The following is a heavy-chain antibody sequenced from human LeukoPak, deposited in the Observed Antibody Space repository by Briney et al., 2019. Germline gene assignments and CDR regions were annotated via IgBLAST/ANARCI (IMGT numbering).Heavy chain of an antibody. J-gene: IGHJ3*02. V-gene: IGHV3-23*01. CDR3: AREGSGLVIHSFDI. CDR1: GFTFSSYD. CDR2: IRPSGDNT. D-gene: IGHD3/OR15-3a*01. Sequence: GGSLRLSCAASGFTFSSYDMTWVRQAPGRGLEWVSSIRPSGDNTYYGDSVKGRFIISRDNLKNTVYLQMNSLRTEDTAIYFCAREGSGLVIHSFDIWGQGTMVTVSS.